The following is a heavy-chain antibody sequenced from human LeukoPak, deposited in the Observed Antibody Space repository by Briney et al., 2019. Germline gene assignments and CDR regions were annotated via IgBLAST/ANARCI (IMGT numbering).Heavy chain of an antibody. V-gene: IGHV4-59*08. CDR2: IYYSGGT. Sequence: SETLSLTCTVSGGSISSYYWSWIRQPPGKGLEWIGYIYYSGGTNYNPSLKSRVTISVDTSENQFSLKLSSVTAADTAVYYCARVSGYYYDSSGFFDYWGQGTLVTVSS. CDR1: GGSISSYY. J-gene: IGHJ4*02. D-gene: IGHD3-22*01. CDR3: ARVSGYYYDSSGFFDY.